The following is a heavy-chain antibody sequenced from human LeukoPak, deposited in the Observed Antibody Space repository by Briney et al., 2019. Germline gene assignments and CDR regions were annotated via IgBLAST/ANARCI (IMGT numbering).Heavy chain of an antibody. CDR3: ARDWGLLIEYSSGPVDY. Sequence: ASVKVSCKASGYTFTSYGISWVRQAPRQGLEWMGWISAYNGNTNYAQKLQGRVTMTTDTSTSTAYMELRSLRSDDTAVYYCARDWGLLIEYSSGPVDYWGQGTLVTVSS. CDR1: GYTFTSYG. V-gene: IGHV1-18*01. D-gene: IGHD6-19*01. CDR2: ISAYNGNT. J-gene: IGHJ4*02.